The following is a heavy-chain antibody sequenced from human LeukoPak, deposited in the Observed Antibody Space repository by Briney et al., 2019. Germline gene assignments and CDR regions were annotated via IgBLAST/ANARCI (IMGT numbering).Heavy chain of an antibody. CDR2: IYGGSST. Sequence: GGSLRLSCAASGFTVSSNYMSWVRQAPGKGLEWVSVIYGGSSTYYADSVKGRFTISRDSSKNTVFLQMSGLRAEDTAVYYCARGGDGHSLDYWGQGTLVTVSS. D-gene: IGHD5-24*01. CDR3: ARGGDGHSLDY. V-gene: IGHV3-53*01. J-gene: IGHJ4*02. CDR1: GFTVSSNY.